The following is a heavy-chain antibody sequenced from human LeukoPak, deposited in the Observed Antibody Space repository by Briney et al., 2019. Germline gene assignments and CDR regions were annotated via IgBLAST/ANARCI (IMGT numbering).Heavy chain of an antibody. CDR2: IAYDGSRA. D-gene: IGHD1-14*01. Sequence: GGSLRLSCAGSGFTFGGYGMHWFRQTPGKGLEWVAVIAYDGSRAFYADSVKGRFTISRDNSKNTMFVQMDDLRAEDTAVYYCTRYNNDHFDYWGQGTLVTVSS. J-gene: IGHJ4*02. V-gene: IGHV3-33*01. CDR1: GFTFGGYG. CDR3: TRYNNDHFDY.